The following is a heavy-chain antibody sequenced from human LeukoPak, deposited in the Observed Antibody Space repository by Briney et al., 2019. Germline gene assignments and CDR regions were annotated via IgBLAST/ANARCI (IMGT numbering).Heavy chain of an antibody. Sequence: GGSLRLSCVASGFTFSSYALHWVRQAPGKGLEYVSSISSDGGNTYYANSVRGRFTISRDNSKNTLYLQMGSLRTEDMAVFYCARARYESSGYVSPYYMDVWGKGTTVTVSS. V-gene: IGHV3-64*01. CDR1: GFTFSSYA. CDR3: ARARYESSGYVSPYYMDV. J-gene: IGHJ6*03. CDR2: ISSDGGNT. D-gene: IGHD3-22*01.